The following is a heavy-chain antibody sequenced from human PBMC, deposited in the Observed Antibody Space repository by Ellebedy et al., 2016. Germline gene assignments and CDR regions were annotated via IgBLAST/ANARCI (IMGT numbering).Heavy chain of an antibody. CDR3: AKHETDGDYYFDL. CDR1: GFTFKTYA. J-gene: IGHJ2*01. D-gene: IGHD2-21*01. V-gene: IGHV3-23*01. CDR2: LSGSVPKT. Sequence: GGSLRLSXAASGFTFKTYAMSWVRQAPGEGLEWVSTLSGSVPKTYYADSVQGRFTISRDNSKSTLYLQMNSLRAEDTAVYYCAKHETDGDYYFDLWGRGTLVTVSS.